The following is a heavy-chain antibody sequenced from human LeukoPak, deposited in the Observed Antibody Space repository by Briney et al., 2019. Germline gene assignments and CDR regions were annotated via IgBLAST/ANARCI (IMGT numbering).Heavy chain of an antibody. V-gene: IGHV3-11*01. D-gene: IGHD3-3*01. CDR2: ISSSGSTT. CDR1: GFTFSDYY. Sequence: PGGSLRLSCAASGFTFSDYYMSWIRQAPGKGLEWVSYISSSGSTTYYADSVKGRFTISRDNSKNTLYLQMNSLRAEDTAVYYCAGDAYYDFWSGYPRYFDYWGQGTLVTVSS. CDR3: AGDAYYDFWSGYPRYFDY. J-gene: IGHJ4*02.